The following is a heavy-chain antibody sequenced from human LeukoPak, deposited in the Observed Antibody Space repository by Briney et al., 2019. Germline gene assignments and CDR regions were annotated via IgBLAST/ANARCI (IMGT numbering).Heavy chain of an antibody. CDR3: ARVLPYYYDSSPSAFDI. J-gene: IGHJ3*02. V-gene: IGHV4-30-4*08. Sequence: PSETLSLTCSVSGGSVRRTNDYWAWIRQPPGKGLEWIGYIYYSGSTYYNPSLKSRVTISVDTSKNQFSLKLSSVTAADTAVYYCARVLPYYYDSSPSAFDIWGQGTMVTVSS. CDR1: GGSVRRTNDY. CDR2: IYYSGST. D-gene: IGHD3-22*01.